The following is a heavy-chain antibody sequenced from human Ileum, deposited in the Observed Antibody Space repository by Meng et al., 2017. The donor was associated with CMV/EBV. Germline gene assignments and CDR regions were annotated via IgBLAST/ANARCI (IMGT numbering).Heavy chain of an antibody. Sequence: ASVKVTCKASGYSFTGNYMPWVRQAPGQGLEWMGWINPNSGATNYAQKFQARVTMTRDTSINTGYMELSSLTSADTAVYYCARADTVIISVYWGQGTLVTVSS. D-gene: IGHD3-16*01. J-gene: IGHJ4*02. V-gene: IGHV1-2*02. CDR2: INPNSGAT. CDR1: GYSFTGNY. CDR3: ARADTVIISVY.